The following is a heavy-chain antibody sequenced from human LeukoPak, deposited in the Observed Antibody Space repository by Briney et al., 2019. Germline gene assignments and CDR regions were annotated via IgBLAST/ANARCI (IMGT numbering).Heavy chain of an antibody. CDR3: ARENPGGIIVNYYYYYMDV. CDR2: IYYSGST. V-gene: IGHV4-59*12. Sequence: SETLSLTCTVSGGSISSYYWSWIRQPPGKELEWIGYIYYSGSTNYNPSLKSRVTMSVDTSKNQFSLKLSSVTAADTAVYYCARENPGGIIVNYYYYYMDVWGKGTTVTISS. D-gene: IGHD2/OR15-2a*01. CDR1: GGSISSYY. J-gene: IGHJ6*03.